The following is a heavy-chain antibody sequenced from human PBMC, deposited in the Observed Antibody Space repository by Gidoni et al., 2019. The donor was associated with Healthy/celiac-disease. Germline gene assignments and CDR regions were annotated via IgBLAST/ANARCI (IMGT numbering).Heavy chain of an antibody. D-gene: IGHD2-21*02. V-gene: IGHV1-2*02. CDR1: GYTFTGYY. CDR2: INPNSGGT. CDR3: ASASLERVTNDAFDI. Sequence: QVQLVQPGAEVKKPGASVKVSCKASGYTFTGYYMHWVRQAPGQGLEWMGWINPNSGGTNYAQKFQGRVTMTRDTSISTAYMELSRLRSDDTAVYYCASASLERVTNDAFDIWGQGTMVTVSS. J-gene: IGHJ3*02.